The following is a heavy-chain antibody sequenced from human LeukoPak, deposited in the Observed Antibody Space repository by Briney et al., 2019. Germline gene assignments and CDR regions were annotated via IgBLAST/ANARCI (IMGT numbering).Heavy chain of an antibody. CDR2: INHGGST. Sequence: SSETLSLTCAVYGESFSGFYWSWIRQSPGKGLEWIGEINHGGSTNYNPSLKTRVTISVDTSKNQFSLKLRSVTAADTAVYYCAREGVSVTNFEYWSQGTLVTVSS. D-gene: IGHD5/OR15-5a*01. CDR3: AREGVSVTNFEY. CDR1: GESFSGFY. J-gene: IGHJ4*02. V-gene: IGHV4-34*01.